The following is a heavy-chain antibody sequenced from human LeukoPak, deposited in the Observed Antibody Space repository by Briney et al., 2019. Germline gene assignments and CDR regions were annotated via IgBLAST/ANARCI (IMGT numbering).Heavy chain of an antibody. V-gene: IGHV4-4*07. Sequence: PSETLSLTCTVSGVSISSYYWSWIRQPAGKGLEWIGRIYTSGSTNYNPSLKSRVTMSVDTSKNQFSLKLSSVTAADTAVYYCARSFLEWLVPGGWFDPWGQGTLVTVSS. CDR1: GVSISSYY. D-gene: IGHD6-19*01. J-gene: IGHJ5*02. CDR3: ARSFLEWLVPGGWFDP. CDR2: IYTSGST.